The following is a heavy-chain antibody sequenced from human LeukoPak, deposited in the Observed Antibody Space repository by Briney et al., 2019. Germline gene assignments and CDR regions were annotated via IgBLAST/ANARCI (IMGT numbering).Heavy chain of an antibody. D-gene: IGHD2-21*01. CDR1: GFTFTSYD. Sequence: ASVNVSCKASGFTFTSYDINSVGGSARQRLECMGWMNPNNGKTGYAHKFQGRVTMTRNTSKSPAYMELRSLRSEDTAVYYCARDVSRDGGLTDYWGQGTLVIVSS. CDR2: MNPNNGKT. J-gene: IGHJ4*02. CDR3: ARDVSRDGGLTDY. V-gene: IGHV1-8*01.